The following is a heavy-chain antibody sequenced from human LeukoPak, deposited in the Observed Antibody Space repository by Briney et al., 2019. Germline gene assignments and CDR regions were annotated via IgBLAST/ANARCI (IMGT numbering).Heavy chain of an antibody. CDR1: GSSISSYY. J-gene: IGHJ5*02. CDR3: AREGLYCSSTSCYTSWFDP. V-gene: IGHV4-4*07. D-gene: IGHD2-2*02. Sequence: PSETLSLTCTVSGSSISSYYWSWIRQPAGKGLEWIGRIYTSGSTNYNPSLKSRVTMSVDTSKNQFSLKLSSVTAADTAVYYCAREGLYCSSTSCYTSWFDPWGQGTLVTVSS. CDR2: IYTSGST.